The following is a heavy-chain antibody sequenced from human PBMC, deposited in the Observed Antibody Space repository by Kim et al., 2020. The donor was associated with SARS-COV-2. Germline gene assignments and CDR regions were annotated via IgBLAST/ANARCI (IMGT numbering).Heavy chain of an antibody. CDR1: GFDFKTYV. J-gene: IGHJ4*02. CDR2: IIGGGGMT. CDR3: ANYGITSR. V-gene: IGHV3-23*01. Sequence: GGSLRLSCAASGFDFKTYVMSWVRQVPGKGLEWISAIIGGGGMTYYADSVKGRFTISRDNSQNILYLQMDNLRAEDTALYYCANYGITSRWGQGTLVTV. D-gene: IGHD1-20*01.